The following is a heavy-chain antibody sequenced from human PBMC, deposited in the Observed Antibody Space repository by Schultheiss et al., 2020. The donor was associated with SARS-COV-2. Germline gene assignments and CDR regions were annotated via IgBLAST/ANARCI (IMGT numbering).Heavy chain of an antibody. D-gene: IGHD6-19*01. Sequence: ASVKVSCKASGYTFTSYDINWVRQATGQGLEWMGWMNPNSGNTGYAQKFQGRVTMTRNTSISTAYMELSSLRAEDTAVYYCVKDMGIAVAGAFDYWGQGTLVTVSS. CDR2: MNPNSGNT. CDR1: GYTFTSYD. J-gene: IGHJ4*02. V-gene: IGHV1-8*01. CDR3: VKDMGIAVAGAFDY.